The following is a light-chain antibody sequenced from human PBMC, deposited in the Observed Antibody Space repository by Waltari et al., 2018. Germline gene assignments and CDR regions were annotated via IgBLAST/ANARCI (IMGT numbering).Light chain of an antibody. CDR1: HDISNY. CDR3: QQLNEYPFT. Sequence: QLTQSPSSLSASVGDRVTINCRASHDISNYLAWYQQKPGKPPKLLIYAASTLHSGVPSRFSGSGSGTDFILTISSLQPEDFATYHCQQLNEYPFTFGQGTRLDIK. V-gene: IGKV1-9*01. CDR2: AAS. J-gene: IGKJ5*01.